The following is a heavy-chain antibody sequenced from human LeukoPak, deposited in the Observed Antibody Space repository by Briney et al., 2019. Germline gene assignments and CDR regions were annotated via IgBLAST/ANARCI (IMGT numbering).Heavy chain of an antibody. D-gene: IGHD6-6*01. CDR3: ARRKGIPDSSSPTFDY. Sequence: PGGSLRLSCAASGFTFSSYSMNWIRQAPGKGLEWVSSISSSSSYIYYADSVKGRFTISRDNAKNSLYLQMNSLRAEDTAVYYCARRKGIPDSSSPTFDYWGQGTLVTVSS. CDR2: ISSSSSYI. CDR1: GFTFSSYS. V-gene: IGHV3-21*01. J-gene: IGHJ4*02.